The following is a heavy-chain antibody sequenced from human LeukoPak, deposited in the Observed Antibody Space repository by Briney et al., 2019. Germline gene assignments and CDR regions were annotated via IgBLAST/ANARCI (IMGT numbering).Heavy chain of an antibody. CDR3: ARGGGLDV. V-gene: IGHV3-7*04. CDR1: GFTFSIYA. J-gene: IGHJ6*02. CDR2: IKQDGSGK. Sequence: GGSLRLSCAASGFTFSIYAMSWVRQAPGKGLEWVANIKQDGSGKYYVDSVKGRFTISRDNAKNSLYLQMNSLRAEDTAVYFCARGGGLDVWGQGATVTVSS.